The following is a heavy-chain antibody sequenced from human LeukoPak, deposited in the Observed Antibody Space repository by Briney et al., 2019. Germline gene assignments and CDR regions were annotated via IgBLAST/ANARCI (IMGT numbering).Heavy chain of an antibody. CDR1: GGSISSYY. Sequence: SETLSLTCTVSGGSISSYYWSWIRQPPGKGLEWIGYIYYSGSTNYNPSLKSRVTISVDTSKNQFSLKLSSVTAADTAVYYCARGGYCSGGSCYRRKYYYGMDVWGQGTTVTVSS. J-gene: IGHJ6*02. V-gene: IGHV4-59*08. D-gene: IGHD2-15*01. CDR3: ARGGYCSGGSCYRRKYYYGMDV. CDR2: IYYSGST.